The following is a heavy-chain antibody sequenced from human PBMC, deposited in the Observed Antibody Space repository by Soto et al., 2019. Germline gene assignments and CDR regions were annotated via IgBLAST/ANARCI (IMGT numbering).Heavy chain of an antibody. Sequence: EVQLVESGGGLVKPGGSLRLACVGSGFTFSRYSLSWVRQAPGKGLEWISYVSSGGTYIFYRDSLKGRFTISRDNAKNSVYLQVNSLRAEDTAIYYCARDRARYSSDSSGNDAFDMWGRGTLVTVSS. CDR2: VSSGGTYI. CDR3: ARDRARYSSDSSGNDAFDM. J-gene: IGHJ3*02. V-gene: IGHV3-21*05. CDR1: GFTFSRYS. D-gene: IGHD3-22*01.